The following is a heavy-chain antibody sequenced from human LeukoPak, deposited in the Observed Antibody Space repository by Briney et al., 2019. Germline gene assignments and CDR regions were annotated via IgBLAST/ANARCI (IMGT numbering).Heavy chain of an antibody. V-gene: IGHV3-23*01. Sequence: GGSLRLSCAASGFTFSSYAMSWVRQAPGKGLEWVSAISGSGGSTYYADSVKGRFTISRDNSKNTLYLQMNSLRAEDTAVYYCASIYDSSGYCDYWGQGTLVTVSS. J-gene: IGHJ4*02. CDR2: ISGSGGST. CDR3: ASIYDSSGYCDY. CDR1: GFTFSSYA. D-gene: IGHD3-22*01.